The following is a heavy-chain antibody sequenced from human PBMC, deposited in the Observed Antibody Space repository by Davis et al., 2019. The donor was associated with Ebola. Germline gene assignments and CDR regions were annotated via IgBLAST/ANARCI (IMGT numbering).Heavy chain of an antibody. J-gene: IGHJ4*02. Sequence: AASVKVSCKASGYTFSDYYMHWVRQAPGQGLEWMGRINPDSGGTIYAQSFQGRVTITRDTSASTAYMELSSLRSEDTAVYYCARDLYAAVAIVYYFDYWGQGTLVTVSS. V-gene: IGHV1-2*06. CDR1: GYTFSDYY. CDR2: INPDSGGT. CDR3: ARDLYAAVAIVYYFDY. D-gene: IGHD6-19*01.